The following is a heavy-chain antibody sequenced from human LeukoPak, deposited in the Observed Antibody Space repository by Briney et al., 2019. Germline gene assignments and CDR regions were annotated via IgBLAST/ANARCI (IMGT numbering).Heavy chain of an antibody. J-gene: IGHJ6*02. V-gene: IGHV1-8*01. CDR3: ARDCTNRFCYYGMDV. Sequence: ASVKVSCKASRSTFTSYDINWVRQATGQGLEWMGWTNPNSGNTGYAQKFQGRVTMTRNTSISTAYMELSSQRSEDTAVYYCARDCTNRFCYYGMDVWGQGTTVTVSS. CDR1: RSTFTSYD. CDR2: TNPNSGNT. D-gene: IGHD2-8*01.